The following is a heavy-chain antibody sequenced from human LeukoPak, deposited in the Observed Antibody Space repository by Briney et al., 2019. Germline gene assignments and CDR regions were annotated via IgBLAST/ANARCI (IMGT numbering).Heavy chain of an antibody. CDR1: GFTFSTYE. Sequence: GGSLRLSCAASGFTFSTYEMNWVRQAPGKGLEWVTIISYDGSNKYYADSVKGRFTISRDNSKNTLYLQMNSLRAEDTAVYYCARGGQGYDLNWFDPWGQGTLVTVSS. V-gene: IGHV3-30-3*01. J-gene: IGHJ5*02. D-gene: IGHD3-3*01. CDR2: ISYDGSNK. CDR3: ARGGQGYDLNWFDP.